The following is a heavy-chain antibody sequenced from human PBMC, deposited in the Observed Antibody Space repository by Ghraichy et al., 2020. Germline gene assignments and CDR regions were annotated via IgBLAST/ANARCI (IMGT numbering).Heavy chain of an antibody. D-gene: IGHD4-17*01. CDR1: GFIFNDYA. CDR2: VSSNGGTT. V-gene: IGHV3-64D*06. Sequence: GGSLRLSCSASGFIFNDYAMHWVRQAPGKGLEYVSAVSSNGGTTYYADSVKGRFTISRDNSKNTLYLQMSSLRAEDTAVYFCVKTLPGMVTTYWYFDLWGRGTLVTVSS. J-gene: IGHJ2*01. CDR3: VKTLPGMVTTYWYFDL.